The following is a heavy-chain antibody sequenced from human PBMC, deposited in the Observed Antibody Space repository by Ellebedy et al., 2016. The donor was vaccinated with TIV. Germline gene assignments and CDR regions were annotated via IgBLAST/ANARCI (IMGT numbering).Heavy chain of an antibody. CDR2: ISYDGSNK. D-gene: IGHD3-16*01. Sequence: GESLKISCAASGFTFSSYAMHWVRQAPGKGLEWVAVISYDGSNKYYADSVKGRFTISRDNAKNSLYLQMNSLRAEDTAVYYCAQRGADYWGQGTPVTVSS. V-gene: IGHV3-30-3*01. CDR1: GFTFSSYA. CDR3: AQRGADY. J-gene: IGHJ4*02.